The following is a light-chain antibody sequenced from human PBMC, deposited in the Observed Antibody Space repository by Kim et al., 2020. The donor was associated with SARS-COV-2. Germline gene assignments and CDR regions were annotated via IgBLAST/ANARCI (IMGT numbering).Light chain of an antibody. J-gene: IGKJ2*01. CDR2: KAS. CDR1: QNMSAW. Sequence: AAVGDRVTITCWASQNMSAWVAWYQQKPGKGPKLLIYKASTLETGVPSRFSGSGSWTEFTLTITSLQPDDIATYYCQHYNNNSPLTFGQGTKLEI. CDR3: QHYNNNSPLT. V-gene: IGKV1-5*03.